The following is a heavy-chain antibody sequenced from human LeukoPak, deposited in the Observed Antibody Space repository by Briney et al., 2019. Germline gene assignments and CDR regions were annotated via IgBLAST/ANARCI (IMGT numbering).Heavy chain of an antibody. D-gene: IGHD3-22*01. CDR3: ATSSNYYDSSGFFLDAFDI. CDR1: GGTFSSYA. CDR2: IIPIFGTA. J-gene: IGHJ3*02. Sequence: SVKVSCKASGGTFSSYAISWVRQAPGQGLEWMGGIIPIFGTANYAQKFQGRVTITADKSTSTAYMELSSLRSEDTAVYYCATSSNYYDSSGFFLDAFDIWGQGTMVTVS. V-gene: IGHV1-69*06.